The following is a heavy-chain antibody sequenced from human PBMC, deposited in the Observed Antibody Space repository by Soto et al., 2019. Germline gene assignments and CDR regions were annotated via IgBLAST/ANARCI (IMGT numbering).Heavy chain of an antibody. J-gene: IGHJ4*02. Sequence: SVKVSCKASGGTFSSYAISWVRQAPGQGLEWMGGIIPIFGTANYAQKFQGRVTITADESTSTAYMELSSLRSEDTAVYYCATYLLLRKTPRENWNSVWYYFDYWGQGTRVTVYS. D-gene: IGHD1-7*01. CDR2: IIPIFGTA. CDR3: ATYLLLRKTPRENWNSVWYYFDY. V-gene: IGHV1-69*13. CDR1: GGTFSSYA.